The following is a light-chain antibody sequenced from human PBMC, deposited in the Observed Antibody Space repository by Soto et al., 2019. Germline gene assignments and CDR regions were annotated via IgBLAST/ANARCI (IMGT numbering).Light chain of an antibody. Sequence: DIQMPQSPSSLSASVGDRVTITCQASQDISNYLNWYQQKPGQAPKLLIYDASNLETGVPSRFSGSGSVTDFTFTISSLQPEDIAKYYCQQYDNLPLTFGGGTKVEIK. V-gene: IGKV1-33*01. CDR2: DAS. CDR3: QQYDNLPLT. CDR1: QDISNY. J-gene: IGKJ4*01.